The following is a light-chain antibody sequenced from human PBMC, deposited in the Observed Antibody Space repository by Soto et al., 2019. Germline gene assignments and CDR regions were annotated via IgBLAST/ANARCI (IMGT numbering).Light chain of an antibody. V-gene: IGKV3-20*01. Sequence: EIVLTQSPGTLSLSPGERATLSCRASQSVTSSYFAWYQHKRGQAPRLLIYGASNRATGIPARFSGSGSGTDFTLTISRLEPEDFAVYYCQQFGSSPPWTFGQGTKVEIK. J-gene: IGKJ1*01. CDR2: GAS. CDR3: QQFGSSPPWT. CDR1: QSVTSSY.